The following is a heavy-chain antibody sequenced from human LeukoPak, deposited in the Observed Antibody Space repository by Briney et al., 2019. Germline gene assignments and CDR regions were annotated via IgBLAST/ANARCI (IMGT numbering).Heavy chain of an antibody. Sequence: PSETLSLTCTVSGVSISSSNSYWGWIRQPPGKGLEWIGSIYYSGNTYYNASLKSQVSISIDTSKNQFSLKLSSVTAADTAVYYCARDSGTTGEVKFYPWGQGTLVTVSS. CDR2: IYYSGNT. D-gene: IGHD3-10*01. V-gene: IGHV4-39*07. CDR1: GVSISSSNSY. J-gene: IGHJ5*02. CDR3: ARDSGTTGEVKFYP.